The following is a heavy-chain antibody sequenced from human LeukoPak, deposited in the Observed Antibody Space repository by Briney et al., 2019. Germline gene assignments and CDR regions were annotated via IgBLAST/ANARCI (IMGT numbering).Heavy chain of an antibody. Sequence: GGSLRLSCAASGFTFSDYYMSWIRQAPGEGLEWVSYTGGSSGYTDYAGSVKGRFTISRDNAKNSLYLQMTSLRVEDTAVYYCARSRGATHWGQGTLVTVSS. V-gene: IGHV3-11*03. D-gene: IGHD3-16*01. CDR1: GFTFSDYY. CDR3: ARSRGATH. CDR2: TGGSSGYT. J-gene: IGHJ4*02.